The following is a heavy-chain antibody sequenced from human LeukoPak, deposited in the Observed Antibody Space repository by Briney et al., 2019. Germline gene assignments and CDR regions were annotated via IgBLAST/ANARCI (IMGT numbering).Heavy chain of an antibody. CDR3: AKDRVAATVDNWFDP. CDR1: GFTFSRYA. D-gene: IGHD2-15*01. CDR2: VSNGGDST. V-gene: IGHV3-23*01. Sequence: GGSLRLSCAASGFTFSRYAMNWVRQAPGKGLEWVSGVSNGGDSTYYADSVKGRFTISRDNSKNTMYLQMNSLRAEDTAVYYCAKDRVAATVDNWFDPWGQGTLVTVSS. J-gene: IGHJ5*02.